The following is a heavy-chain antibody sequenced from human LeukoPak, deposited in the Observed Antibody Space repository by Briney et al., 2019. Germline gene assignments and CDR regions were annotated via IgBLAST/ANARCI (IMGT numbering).Heavy chain of an antibody. CDR3: ARGGGWGGTARIYGMDV. V-gene: IGHV1-46*01. CDR2: INPSGGST. D-gene: IGHD6-6*01. CDR1: GYTFTSYY. J-gene: IGHJ6*02. Sequence: GASVNVSCKASGYTFTSYYMHWVRQAPGQGLEWMGIINPSGGSTSYAQKFQGRVTMTRDTSTSTVYMELSSLRSEDTAVYYCARGGGWGGTARIYGMDVWGQGTTVTVSS.